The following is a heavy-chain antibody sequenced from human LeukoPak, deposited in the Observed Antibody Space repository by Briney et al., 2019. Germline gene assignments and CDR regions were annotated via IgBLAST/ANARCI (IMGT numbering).Heavy chain of an antibody. D-gene: IGHD6-13*01. J-gene: IGHJ3*02. Sequence: SETLSLTCTVSGGSISPYYWSWSRQPPGKGLEWIGYIHYSGSTDYSPSLKNRVTISVDTSKNQFSLNLSSVTAADTAVYYCARAAAGAFDIWGQGTMVTVSS. V-gene: IGHV4-59*08. CDR1: GGSISPYY. CDR3: ARAAAGAFDI. CDR2: IHYSGST.